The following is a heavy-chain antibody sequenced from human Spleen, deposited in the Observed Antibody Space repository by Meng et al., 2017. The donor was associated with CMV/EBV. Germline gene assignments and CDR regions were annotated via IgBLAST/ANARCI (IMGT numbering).Heavy chain of an antibody. CDR3: ASVHRGDYFDY. CDR2: IKQDGSEK. D-gene: IGHD1-1*01. J-gene: IGHJ4*02. CDR1: GFTFRSYW. V-gene: IGHV3-7*01. Sequence: GESLKISCAASGFTFRSYWMSWVRQAPGKGLEWVANIKQDGSEKYYVDSVKGRFTISRDNAKNSLYLQMNSLRAEDTAVYYCASVHRGDYFDYWGQGTLVTVSS.